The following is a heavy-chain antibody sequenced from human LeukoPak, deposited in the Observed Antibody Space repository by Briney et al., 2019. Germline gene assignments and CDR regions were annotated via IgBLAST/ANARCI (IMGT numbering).Heavy chain of an antibody. Sequence: GGSLRLSCAAFGFTFSDYWIHWVRQAPGKGLVWVSRINTDGSITNYADSVKGRFTISRDNAKNTLYLQMSSLRAEDTAVYYCARDRGPRTGFMVREAYDYWGQGTLVTVSS. CDR3: ARDRGPRTGFMVREAYDY. CDR2: INTDGSIT. CDR1: GFTFSDYW. V-gene: IGHV3-74*01. D-gene: IGHD3-10*01. J-gene: IGHJ4*02.